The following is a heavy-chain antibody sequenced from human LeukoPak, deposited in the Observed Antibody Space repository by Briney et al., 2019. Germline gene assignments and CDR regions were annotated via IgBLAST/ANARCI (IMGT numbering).Heavy chain of an antibody. J-gene: IGHJ4*02. Sequence: SETLSLTCTVSGGSISSSSYYWGWIRQPPGKGLEWIGSIYYSGSTYYNPSLKSRVTISVDRSKNQFSLKLSSVTAADTAVYYCARGGYYDSSGYYFFYFDYWGQGTLVTVSS. D-gene: IGHD3-22*01. CDR3: ARGGYYDSSGYYFFYFDY. CDR2: IYYSGST. V-gene: IGHV4-39*07. CDR1: GGSISSSSYY.